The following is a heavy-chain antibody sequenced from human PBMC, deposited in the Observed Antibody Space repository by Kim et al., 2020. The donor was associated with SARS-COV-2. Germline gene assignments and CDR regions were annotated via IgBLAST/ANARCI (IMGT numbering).Heavy chain of an antibody. J-gene: IGHJ4*02. CDR2: INTNTGNP. CDR3: ARVNALGYCSGGSCYSDDY. Sequence: ASVKVSCKASGYTFTSYAMNWVRQAPGQGLEWMGWINTNTGNPTYAQGFTGRFVFSLDTSVSTAYLQISSLKAEDTAVYYCARVNALGYCSGGSCYSDDYWGQGTLVTVSS. D-gene: IGHD2-15*01. CDR1: GYTFTSYA. V-gene: IGHV7-4-1*02.